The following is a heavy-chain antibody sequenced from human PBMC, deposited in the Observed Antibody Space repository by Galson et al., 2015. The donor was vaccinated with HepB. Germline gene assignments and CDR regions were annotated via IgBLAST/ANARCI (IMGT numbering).Heavy chain of an antibody. J-gene: IGHJ4*02. CDR2: TSYDGGNK. CDR1: GFTFSSYS. V-gene: IGHV3-30*03. D-gene: IGHD3-9*01. CDR3: ARENYDILTGYYKGFDY. Sequence: SLRLSCAASGFTFSSYSMNWVRQAPGKGLEWVGVTSYDGGNKYYADPVKGRFTISRDNAKNTLYLQMNSLRAEDTAVYYCARENYDILTGYYKGFDYWGQGTLVTVSS.